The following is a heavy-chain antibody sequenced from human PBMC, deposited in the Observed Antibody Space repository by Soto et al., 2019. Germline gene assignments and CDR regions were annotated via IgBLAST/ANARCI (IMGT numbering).Heavy chain of an antibody. CDR1: GGSISSYY. CDR3: ARVWGGAVDI. V-gene: IGHV4-59*01. J-gene: IGHJ3*02. CDR2: IYYSGST. Sequence: QVQLQESGPGLVKPSETLSLTCTVSGGSISSYYWSWIRQPPGKGLEWIGYIYYSGSTNYNPSLKARFTISVYTSKTQSSLKLSSVPAADTALYYCARVWGGAVDIWGQGTMGTVSS. D-gene: IGHD3-10*01.